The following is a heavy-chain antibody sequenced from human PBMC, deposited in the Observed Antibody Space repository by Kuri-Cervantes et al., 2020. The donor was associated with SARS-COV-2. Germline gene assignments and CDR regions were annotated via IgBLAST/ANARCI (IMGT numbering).Heavy chain of an antibody. D-gene: IGHD2-2*01. CDR3: AREPREDIVVVPAVVSPGTHNWFDP. J-gene: IGHJ5*02. CDR1: GYTLSELS. V-gene: IGHV1-69*13. Sequence: SVKVSCKVSGYTLSELSMHWVRQVPGEGLEWMGGIVPIFGTANYAQKFQGRVTITADESTSTAYMELSSLRSEDTAVYYCAREPREDIVVVPAVVSPGTHNWFDPWGQGTLVTVSS. CDR2: IVPIFGTA.